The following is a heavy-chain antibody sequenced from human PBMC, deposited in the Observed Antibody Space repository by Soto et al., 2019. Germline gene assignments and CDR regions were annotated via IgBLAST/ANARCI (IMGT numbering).Heavy chain of an antibody. CDR1: GDSISGSQW. CDR3: ARKRYDSSGYYPTYYYYYGMDV. V-gene: IGHV4-4*02. J-gene: IGHJ6*02. Sequence: SETLSLTCAVSGDSISGSQWWSWVRLPPGKGLEWIGEISHTGTTNYNPSLKSRVTISVDTSKNQFSLKLSSVTAADTAVYYCARKRYDSSGYYPTYYYYYGMDVWGQGTTVTVS. D-gene: IGHD3-22*01. CDR2: ISHTGTT.